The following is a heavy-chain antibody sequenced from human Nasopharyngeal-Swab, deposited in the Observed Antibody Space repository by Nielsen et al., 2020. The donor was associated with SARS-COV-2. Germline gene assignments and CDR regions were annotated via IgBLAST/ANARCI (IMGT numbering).Heavy chain of an antibody. CDR1: GFTFGDYA. CDR2: IRSKAYGGTT. Sequence: GGSLRLSCTASGFTFGDYAMSWFRQAPGKGLEWVGFIRSKAYGGTTEYAASVKGRFTISRDDSKSIAYLQMNSLKTEDTAVYYCTRGNHRVTIFGVVPTGDYGMDVWGQGTTVTVSS. CDR3: TRGNHRVTIFGVVPTGDYGMDV. V-gene: IGHV3-49*03. J-gene: IGHJ6*02. D-gene: IGHD3-3*01.